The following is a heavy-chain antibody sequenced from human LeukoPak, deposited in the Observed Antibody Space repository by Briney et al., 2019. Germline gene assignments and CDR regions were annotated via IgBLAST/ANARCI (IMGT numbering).Heavy chain of an antibody. CDR1: GGTFSSYA. Sequence: SVKVSCKASGGTFSSYAISWVRQAPGQGLEWMGGIIPIFGTANYAQKFQGRVTITADESTSTAYMELSSLRSEDTAVYYCARDLQTGSYWFDPWGQGTLVTVSS. CDR3: ARDLQTGSYWFDP. CDR2: IIPIFGTA. D-gene: IGHD3-10*01. J-gene: IGHJ5*02. V-gene: IGHV1-69*01.